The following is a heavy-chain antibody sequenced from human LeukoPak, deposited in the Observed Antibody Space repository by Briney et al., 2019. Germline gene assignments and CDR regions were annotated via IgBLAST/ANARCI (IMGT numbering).Heavy chain of an antibody. J-gene: IGHJ1*01. V-gene: IGHV3-33*01. D-gene: IGHD2-21*02. CDR1: GFTFSSYG. CDR2: IWYDGRNK. CDR3: ARGCGGDCHGYLQH. Sequence: GRSLRLSCVASGFTFSSYGMHWVRQAPGKGLEWVAVIWYDGRNKYYGDSVKGRFTISRDNSKNTLYLQMNSLRAEDTAVYYCARGCGGDCHGYLQHWGQGTLVTVFS.